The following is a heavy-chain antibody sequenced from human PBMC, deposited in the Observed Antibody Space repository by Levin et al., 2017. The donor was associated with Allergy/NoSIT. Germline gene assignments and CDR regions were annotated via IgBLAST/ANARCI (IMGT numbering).Heavy chain of an antibody. J-gene: IGHJ4*02. D-gene: IGHD3-9*01. CDR2: INPNSGGT. Sequence: ASVKVSCKASGYTFTGYYMHWVRQAPGQGLEWMGWINPNSGGTNYAQKFQGRVTMTRDTSISTAYMELSRLRSDDTAVYYCITIFETSDAWDYWGQGTLVTVSS. CDR1: GYTFTGYY. V-gene: IGHV1-2*02. CDR3: ITIFETSDAWDY.